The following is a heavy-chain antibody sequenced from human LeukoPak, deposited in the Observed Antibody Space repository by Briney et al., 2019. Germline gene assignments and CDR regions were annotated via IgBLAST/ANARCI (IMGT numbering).Heavy chain of an antibody. D-gene: IGHD5-24*01. V-gene: IGHV1-69*05. J-gene: IGHJ4*02. CDR2: IIPIFGTA. Sequence: SVKVSCKASGGTFSSYAISWVRQAPRHGLEWMGGIIPIFGTANYAQKFQGRVTITTDESTSTAYMELSSLRADDTAVYYCASLVEMATIRVFDYWGQGTLVTVSS. CDR1: GGTFSSYA. CDR3: ASLVEMATIRVFDY.